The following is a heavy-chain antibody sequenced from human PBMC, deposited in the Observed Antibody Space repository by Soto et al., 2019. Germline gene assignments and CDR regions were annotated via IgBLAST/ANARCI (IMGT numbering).Heavy chain of an antibody. V-gene: IGHV4-59*01. Sequence: SETLSLTCTVSRGSLISYYWSWVRQPPGKGLEWIGYISDSGSTSYNPSLKSRITMSIDTSNNQFSLQLTSVTAADTAVYYCARDQVGFDYWGQGTLVTVSS. CDR3: ARDQVGFDY. CDR2: ISDSGST. J-gene: IGHJ4*02. CDR1: RGSLISYY.